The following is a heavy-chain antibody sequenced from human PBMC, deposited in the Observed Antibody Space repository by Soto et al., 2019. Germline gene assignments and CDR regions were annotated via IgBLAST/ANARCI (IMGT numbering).Heavy chain of an antibody. CDR2: INHSGST. J-gene: IGHJ4*02. V-gene: IGHV4-34*01. Sequence: PSETLSLTCAVYGGSFSGYYWSWIRQPPGKGLEWIGEINHSGSTNYNPSLKSRVTISVDTSKNQFSPKLSSVTAADTAVYYCARPSTGVFDYWGQGTLVTVSS. D-gene: IGHD3-10*01. CDR3: ARPSTGVFDY. CDR1: GGSFSGYY.